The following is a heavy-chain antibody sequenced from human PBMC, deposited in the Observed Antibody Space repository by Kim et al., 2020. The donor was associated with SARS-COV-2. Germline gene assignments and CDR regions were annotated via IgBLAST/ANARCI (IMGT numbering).Heavy chain of an antibody. D-gene: IGHD3-22*01. V-gene: IGHV3-23*01. Sequence: GGSLRLSCVASGFTFSAHAMSWVRQAPGKGLEWVSGFSGSGISTYYADSVKGRFTISRDNSKNTVYLQMNSLRVDDTAIYYCAKDTSLSMIVVASFDHWGQGTMVTVSS. CDR1: GFTFSAHA. CDR2: FSGSGIST. CDR3: AKDTSLSMIVVASFDH. J-gene: IGHJ4*02.